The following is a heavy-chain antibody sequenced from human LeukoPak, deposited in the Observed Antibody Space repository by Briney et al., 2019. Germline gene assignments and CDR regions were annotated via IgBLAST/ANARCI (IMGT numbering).Heavy chain of an antibody. CDR3: ARLHSFGYYFDY. CDR1: GGSISSYY. Sequence: SETLSLTCTVSGGSISSYYWSWIRQPPGKGLEWIGYIYYSGSTNYNPSLKSRVTISVDTSKNQFSLKLSSVTAADTAVYYCARLHSFGYYFDYWGQGTLVTVSS. V-gene: IGHV4-59*08. CDR2: IYYSGST. J-gene: IGHJ4*02. D-gene: IGHD5-18*01.